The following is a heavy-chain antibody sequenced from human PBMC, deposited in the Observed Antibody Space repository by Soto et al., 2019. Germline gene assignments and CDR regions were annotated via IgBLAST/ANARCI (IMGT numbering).Heavy chain of an antibody. V-gene: IGHV3-53*01. D-gene: IGHD6-19*01. Sequence: PGGSLRLSCAASGFTVSGDYVSWVRQAPGKGLECVSVIHFGGNTYYADSVQGRFTVSRDNSKNTLYLQMNSLRVEDTAIYFCTKVSPQWLVHDYWGQGTLVTVSS. CDR3: TKVSPQWLVHDY. CDR2: IHFGGNT. CDR1: GFTVSGDY. J-gene: IGHJ4*02.